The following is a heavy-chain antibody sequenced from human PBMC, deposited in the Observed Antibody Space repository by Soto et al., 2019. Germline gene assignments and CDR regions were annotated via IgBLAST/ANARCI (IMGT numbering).Heavy chain of an antibody. Sequence: QVQLDQSGAEVKRPGSSVRVSCKASAETFNTYTINWVRQAPGQSPEWLGGIIPILVKTKYPQRFQGRVTITADGSTSTLYWELSNLRSDDTAMYYCAGNPCQRPSCYTTNFDSWGRGTLVTVS. CDR3: AGNPCQRPSCYTTNFDS. D-gene: IGHD2-2*02. CDR2: IIPILVKT. J-gene: IGHJ4*02. V-gene: IGHV1-69*01. CDR1: AETFNTYT.